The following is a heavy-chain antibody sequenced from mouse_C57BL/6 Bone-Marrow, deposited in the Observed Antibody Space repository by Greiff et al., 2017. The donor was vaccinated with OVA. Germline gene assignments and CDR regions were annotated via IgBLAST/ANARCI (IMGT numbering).Heavy chain of an antibody. V-gene: IGHV1-55*01. CDR3: ARERSYDYDEAY. CDR1: GYTFTSYW. D-gene: IGHD2-4*01. Sequence: VQLQQPGAELVKPGASVKMSCKASGYTFTSYWITWVKQRPGQGLEWIGDIYPGSGSTNYNEKFKSKATLTVDTSSSTSYMQLSSLTSEDSAVYYCARERSYDYDEAYWGQGTLVTVSA. J-gene: IGHJ3*01. CDR2: IYPGSGST.